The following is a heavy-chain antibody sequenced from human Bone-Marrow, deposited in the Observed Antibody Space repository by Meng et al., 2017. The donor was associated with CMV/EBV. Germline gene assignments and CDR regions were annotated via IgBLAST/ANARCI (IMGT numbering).Heavy chain of an antibody. J-gene: IGHJ6*02. Sequence: ASVKVSCKASGYTFTSYYMHWVRQAPGQGLEWMGIINPSGGSTSYAQKFQGRVTMTRDTSTSTVYMELNSLRAEDTAVYYCARGLMLYQVHYYDMDVWGQGTTVTVSS. CDR3: ARGLMLYQVHYYDMDV. D-gene: IGHD2-8*01. CDR1: GYTFTSYY. CDR2: INPSGGST. V-gene: IGHV1-46*01.